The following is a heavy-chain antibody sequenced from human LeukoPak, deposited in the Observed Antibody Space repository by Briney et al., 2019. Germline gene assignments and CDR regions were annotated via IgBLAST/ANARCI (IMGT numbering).Heavy chain of an antibody. Sequence: PSETLSLTCTVSGASITSYYWTWIRQPPGKGLECVGYIYYTGDTNYNPSLKSRVTMSLDTSKSQFSLKLTSVTAADTAIYYCARYTRIPDYWGRGTLVTVTS. J-gene: IGHJ4*02. D-gene: IGHD2-15*01. CDR2: IYYTGDT. CDR3: ARYTRIPDY. CDR1: GASITSYY. V-gene: IGHV4-59*01.